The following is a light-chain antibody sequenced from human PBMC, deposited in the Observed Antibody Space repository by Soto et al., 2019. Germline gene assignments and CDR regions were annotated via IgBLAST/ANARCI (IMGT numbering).Light chain of an antibody. V-gene: IGKV3-15*01. CDR1: QSVTSN. J-gene: IGKJ5*01. CDR2: RAS. Sequence: EIVMTQSPATLSVSQGERVTLHCRASQSVTSNLAWYQHKPGQSPRLLIYRASARATGVPDRFSGSGSGTEFTLTISSLQSEDFAGYYCQQYNNWPPITFGQGTRLDIK. CDR3: QQYNNWPPIT.